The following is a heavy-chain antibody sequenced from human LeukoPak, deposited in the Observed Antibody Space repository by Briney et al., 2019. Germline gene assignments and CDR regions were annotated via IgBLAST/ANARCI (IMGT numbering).Heavy chain of an antibody. CDR2: ISAYNGNT. V-gene: IGHV1-18*01. J-gene: IGHJ6*02. CDR1: GYTFTSYG. Sequence: ASVKVSCKASGYTFTSYGIIWVRQAPGQGLEWMGWISAYNGNTNYAQKLQGRVTMTTDTSTSTAYMELRSLRSDDTAVYYCARDFSDILTGYYPTYYYYGMDVWGQGTTVTVSS. CDR3: ARDFSDILTGYYPTYYYYGMDV. D-gene: IGHD3-9*01.